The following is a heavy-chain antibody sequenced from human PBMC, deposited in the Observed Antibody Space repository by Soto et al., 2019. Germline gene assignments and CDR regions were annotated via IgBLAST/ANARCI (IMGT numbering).Heavy chain of an antibody. CDR2: IYYSGST. CDR3: ARVAGYDSSGELDY. V-gene: IGHV4-30-4*01. J-gene: IGHJ4*02. CDR1: GGSISSGDYY. D-gene: IGHD3-22*01. Sequence: SETLSLTCTVSGGSISSGDYYWSWIRQPPGKGLEWIGYIYYSGSTYYNPSLKSRVTISVDTSKNQFSLKLSSVTAADTAVYYCARVAGYDSSGELDYWGQGTLVTVSS.